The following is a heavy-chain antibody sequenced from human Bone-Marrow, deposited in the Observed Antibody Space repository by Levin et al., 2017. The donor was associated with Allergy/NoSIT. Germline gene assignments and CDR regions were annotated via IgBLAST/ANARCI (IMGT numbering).Heavy chain of an antibody. CDR1: GFTFNLYD. Sequence: PGGSLRLSCVASGFTFNLYDMSWVRQAPGKGLEWVSAISADGLSTYYADSVKGRLLISRDNSKNTVFLQMNSPRADDTAVYYCGRDSVGNPTRRSDYWGQGALVTVSS. CDR2: ISADGLST. V-gene: IGHV3-23*01. D-gene: IGHD4-23*01. J-gene: IGHJ4*02. CDR3: GRDSVGNPTRRSDY.